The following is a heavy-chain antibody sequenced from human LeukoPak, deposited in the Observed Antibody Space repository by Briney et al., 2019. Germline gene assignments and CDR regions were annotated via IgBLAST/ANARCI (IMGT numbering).Heavy chain of an antibody. Sequence: PSETLSLTCAVYGGTFSGYYWSWIRQPPGRGLEWIGEINHSGSANYNPSLKSRVTISVDTSKNQFSLKLSSVTAADTAVYYCARVPSGVVVPATRWDYFDYWGQGTLVIVSS. V-gene: IGHV4-34*01. J-gene: IGHJ4*02. CDR2: INHSGSA. D-gene: IGHD2-2*01. CDR3: ARVPSGVVVPATRWDYFDY. CDR1: GGTFSGYY.